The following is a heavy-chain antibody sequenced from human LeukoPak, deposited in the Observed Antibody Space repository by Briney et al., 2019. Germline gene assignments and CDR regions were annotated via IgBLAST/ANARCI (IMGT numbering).Heavy chain of an antibody. CDR3: AKDFHGSGSGVFDY. J-gene: IGHJ4*02. Sequence: PGGSLRLSCAASGFTFSSCWMHWVRQAPGKGLVWVSRINTDGSSTSYADSVKGRFTISRDNSKNTLYLQMNSLRAEDTAVYYCAKDFHGSGSGVFDYWGQGTLVTVSS. CDR2: INTDGSST. CDR1: GFTFSSCW. V-gene: IGHV3-74*01. D-gene: IGHD3-10*01.